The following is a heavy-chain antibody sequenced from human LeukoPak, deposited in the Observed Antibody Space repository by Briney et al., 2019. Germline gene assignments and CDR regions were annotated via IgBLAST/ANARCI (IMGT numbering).Heavy chain of an antibody. Sequence: ASVKVSCKASGYTFTSYYMHWVRQAPGQGLEWMGIINPSGGSTSYAQKFQGRVTMTRDTSTSTVYMELSSLRSEDTAVYYCARGTGYCSSTSCCKGAFDIWGQGTMVTVSS. D-gene: IGHD2-2*01. CDR3: ARGTGYCSSTSCCKGAFDI. V-gene: IGHV1-46*01. CDR2: INPSGGST. CDR1: GYTFTSYY. J-gene: IGHJ3*02.